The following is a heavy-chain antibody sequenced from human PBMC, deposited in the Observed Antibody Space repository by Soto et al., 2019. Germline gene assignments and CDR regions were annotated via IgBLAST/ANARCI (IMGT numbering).Heavy chain of an antibody. J-gene: IGHJ4*02. CDR2: PYYTGST. V-gene: IGHV4-59*08. Sequence: SETLSLTCTVSGASISGYHWGWIRQPPGKGLEWIGYPYYTGSTHYNPSLKSRVTMSVDTSKNQFSLKLNSVTAADTAVYYCARGFAIGWYTYFFDLWGQGPLVTVS. CDR1: GASISGYH. CDR3: ARGFAIGWYTYFFDL. D-gene: IGHD6-19*01.